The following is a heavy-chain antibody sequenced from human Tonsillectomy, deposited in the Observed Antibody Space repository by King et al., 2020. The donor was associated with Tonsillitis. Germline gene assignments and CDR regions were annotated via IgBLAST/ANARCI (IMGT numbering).Heavy chain of an antibody. J-gene: IGHJ6*02. CDR2: ISASNGNT. CDR3: ARDRYYYDSGHHYGIDV. Sequence: VQLVESGAEVKKPGASVKVSCKASGYTLTNYAISWMRQAPGQGLEWMGWISASNGNTKYAQKLQGRVTMTTDPSTSTVYMELRSLRSDDPAVYYCARDRYYYDSGHHYGIDVWGQGTTVTVSS. D-gene: IGHD3-10*01. CDR1: GYTLTNYA. V-gene: IGHV1-18*04.